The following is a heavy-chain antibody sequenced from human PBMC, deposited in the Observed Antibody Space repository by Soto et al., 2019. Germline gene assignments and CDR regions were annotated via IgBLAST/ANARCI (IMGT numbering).Heavy chain of an antibody. V-gene: IGHV4-59*01. D-gene: IGHD2-21*01. CDR2: IYYSGST. J-gene: IGHJ4*02. Sequence: SETLSLTCTVSGGSISSYYWSWIRQPPGKGLEWIGYIYYSGSTNYNPSLKSRVTISVDTSKNQFSLKLSSVTAADTAVYYCARAPKIPYFDYWGQGTLVTVSS. CDR3: ARAPKIPYFDY. CDR1: GGSISSYY.